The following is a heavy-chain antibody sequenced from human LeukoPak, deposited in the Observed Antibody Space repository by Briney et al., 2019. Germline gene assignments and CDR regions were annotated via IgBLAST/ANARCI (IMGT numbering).Heavy chain of an antibody. D-gene: IGHD4-23*01. CDR3: ARHDYGGNSGDY. Sequence: GGSLRLSCAGSGFTFSSDSMNWVRQAPGKGLEWVSYIGTSTSTIYYADSVKGRFTISRNNAKNSLYLQVNSLRDEDTAVYYCARHDYGGNSGDYWGQGTLVTVSS. V-gene: IGHV3-48*02. CDR1: GFTFSSDS. J-gene: IGHJ4*02. CDR2: IGTSTSTI.